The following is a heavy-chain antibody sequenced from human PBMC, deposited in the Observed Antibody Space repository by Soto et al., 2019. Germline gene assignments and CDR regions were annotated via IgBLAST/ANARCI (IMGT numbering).Heavy chain of an antibody. CDR1: GFTFSDRY. Sequence: EVKLVESGGGLVQPGGSLRLSCAASGFTFSDRYMDWVRLAPGKRLEWVGRIRHKAASYRTEYAASVKGRFTISRNDSENSVFLQMSSLKTDDTAIYYCVRDYYWSYDLWGQGTLVTVSS. V-gene: IGHV3-72*01. CDR2: IRHKAASYRT. J-gene: IGHJ5*02. CDR3: VRDYYWSYDL. D-gene: IGHD1-26*01.